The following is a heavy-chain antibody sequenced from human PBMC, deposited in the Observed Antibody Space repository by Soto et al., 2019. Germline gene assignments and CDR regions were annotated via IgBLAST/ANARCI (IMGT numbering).Heavy chain of an antibody. CDR1: GFTFSSSW. J-gene: IGHJ4*02. CDR3: TRGVNFRYED. V-gene: IGHV3-74*01. CDR2: INTDGSTT. Sequence: EVQLVESGGGLVQPGGSLRLSCAASGFTFSSSWSLWVRQAPWKVLVWVSRINTDGSTTTYADYVKGRFTISRDNAKNTVYLQMNSLRAEDTAVYYCTRGVNFRYEDWGPGNLVNVSS. D-gene: IGHD2-2*01.